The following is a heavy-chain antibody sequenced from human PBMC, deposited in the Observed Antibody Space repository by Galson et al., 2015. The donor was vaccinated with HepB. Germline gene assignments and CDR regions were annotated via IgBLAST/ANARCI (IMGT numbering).Heavy chain of an antibody. CDR3: ARDPKVGVDAFDI. CDR2: TYYRSKWYN. CDR1: GDSVSSKRAA. D-gene: IGHD1-26*01. J-gene: IGHJ3*02. V-gene: IGHV6-1*01. Sequence: CAISGDSVSSKRAAWNWIRQSPSRGLEWLGRTYYRSKWYNDYAVSVKSRITINPDTSKNQLSLQLNSVTLEDTAVYYCARDPKVGVDAFDIWGQGTMVTVSS.